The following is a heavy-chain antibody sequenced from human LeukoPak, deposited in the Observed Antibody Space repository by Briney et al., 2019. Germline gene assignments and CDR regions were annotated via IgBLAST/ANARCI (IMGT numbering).Heavy chain of an antibody. Sequence: PSETLSLTCTVSGGSISSYYWSWIRQPAGKGLEWIGRIYTSGSTNYNPSLKSRVTMSVDTSKNQFSLKLSSVTAADTAVYYCARDSETGTGGDFDYWGQGTLVTVSS. D-gene: IGHD1-1*01. CDR2: IYTSGST. J-gene: IGHJ4*02. V-gene: IGHV4-4*07. CDR3: ARDSETGTGGDFDY. CDR1: GGSISSYY.